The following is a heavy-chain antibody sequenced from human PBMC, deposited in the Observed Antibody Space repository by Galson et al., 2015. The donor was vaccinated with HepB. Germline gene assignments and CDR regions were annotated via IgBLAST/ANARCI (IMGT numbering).Heavy chain of an antibody. CDR2: ISYDGSNK. CDR3: ARDRVLGATTFYYYGMDV. V-gene: IGHV3-30*04. J-gene: IGHJ6*02. D-gene: IGHD1-26*01. CDR1: GFTFSSYA. Sequence: SLRLSCAASGFTFSSYAMHWVRQAPGKGLEWVAVISYDGSNKYYADSVKGRFTISRDNSKNTLYLQMNSLRAEDTAVYYCARDRVLGATTFYYYGMDVWGQGTTVTVSS.